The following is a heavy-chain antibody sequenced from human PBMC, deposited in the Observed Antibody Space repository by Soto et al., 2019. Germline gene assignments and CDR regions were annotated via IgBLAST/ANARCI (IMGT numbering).Heavy chain of an antibody. J-gene: IGHJ6*02. D-gene: IGHD3-10*01. V-gene: IGHV3-30*18. Sequence: HWVRQGPGKGLEWLAVISEDAETDFHADSVKGRSTVSRDNFKETLYLQMNSLTTDDSGVYFCAKAPFRRPYYFYGMDVWGQGTTVTVSS. CDR2: ISEDAETD. CDR3: AKAPFRRPYYFYGMDV.